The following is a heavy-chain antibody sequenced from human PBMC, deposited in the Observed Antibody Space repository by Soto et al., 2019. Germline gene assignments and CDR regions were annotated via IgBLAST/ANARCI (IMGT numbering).Heavy chain of an antibody. CDR3: ARGSGPGAIAAAGTGDAYDI. CDR1: GYTFTGYY. D-gene: IGHD6-13*01. CDR2: INPNSGGT. J-gene: IGHJ3*02. Sequence: QVQLVQSGAEVKKPGASVKISCKASGYTFTGYYMHWVRQAPGQGLEWMGWINPNSGGTNYAQKFQGWVTMTRDTSISTAYMELSRLRSDDTAVYYCARGSGPGAIAAAGTGDAYDIWGQGRMVTVSS. V-gene: IGHV1-2*04.